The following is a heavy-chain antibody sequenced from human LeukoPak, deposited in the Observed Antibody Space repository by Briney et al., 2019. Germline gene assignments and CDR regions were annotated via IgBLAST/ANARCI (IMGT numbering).Heavy chain of an antibody. D-gene: IGHD1-7*01. CDR1: GYTFTSYY. CDR2: INPSGGST. CDR3: ARVRACTYNWNCNWFDP. Sequence: GASVKVSCKASGYTFTSYYMHWVRQAPGQGLEWMGIINPSGGSTSYAQKFQGRVTMTRDTSTSTVYMELSSLRSEDTAVYYCARVRACTYNWNCNWFDPWGQGTLVTVSS. V-gene: IGHV1-46*01. J-gene: IGHJ5*02.